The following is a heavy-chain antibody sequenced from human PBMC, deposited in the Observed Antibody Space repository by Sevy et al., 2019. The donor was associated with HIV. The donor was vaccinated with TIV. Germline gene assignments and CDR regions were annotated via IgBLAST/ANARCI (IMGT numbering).Heavy chain of an antibody. D-gene: IGHD3-22*01. CDR2: FDPEDGKT. V-gene: IGHV1-24*01. CDR1: GHTLSEFA. Sequence: AQVKVSCKVSGHTLSEFAMHWVRLAPGKGLEWMGTFDPEDGKTLHAQKFQGRVTMTEDTSTDTAYMEVNNLRSEDTAVYYCATTKDYYDSSGYPFDYWGQGTLVTVSS. J-gene: IGHJ4*02. CDR3: ATTKDYYDSSGYPFDY.